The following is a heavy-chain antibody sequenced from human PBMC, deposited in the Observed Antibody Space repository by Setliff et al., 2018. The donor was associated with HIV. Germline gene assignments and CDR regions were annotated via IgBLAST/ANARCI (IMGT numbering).Heavy chain of an antibody. Sequence: SETLSLTCTVSGYSIISSNWWSWIRQHPGKGLDWIGNIYYIGNTDYNPSLKSRVTISIDTSKNQFSLKLSSVTAADTAIYYCARVPRITTLRNAFDIWGQGTMVTVSS. CDR2: IYYIGNT. V-gene: IGHV4-31*03. D-gene: IGHD3-3*01. CDR1: GYSIISSNW. J-gene: IGHJ3*02. CDR3: ARVPRITTLRNAFDI.